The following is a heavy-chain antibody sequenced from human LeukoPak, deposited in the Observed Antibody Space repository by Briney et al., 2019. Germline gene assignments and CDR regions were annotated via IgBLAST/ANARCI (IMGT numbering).Heavy chain of an antibody. CDR3: AKDPRRYSSTGGYFVY. Sequence: QPWRSLRLSCAASRFTFSNYVMHWVRQGPGNGLELVAVISYDRSDKNYADSGKVRFTSTRDNSQNTLYLQLNSLRGEDMAVYYCAKDPRRYSSTGGYFVYWGQGTLVSVSS. D-gene: IGHD6-13*01. CDR2: ISYDRSDK. V-gene: IGHV3-30*18. J-gene: IGHJ4*02. CDR1: RFTFSNYV.